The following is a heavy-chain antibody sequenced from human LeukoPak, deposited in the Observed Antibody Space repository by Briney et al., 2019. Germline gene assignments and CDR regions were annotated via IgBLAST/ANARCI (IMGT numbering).Heavy chain of an antibody. D-gene: IGHD1-26*01. Sequence: GASVKVSCKAPGYPFTAFAVHWVRQAPGQRLEWMGWINAGNGDTTYSQKFQGRVTITRNTSISTAYMELSSLRSEDTAVYYCARGEGLDCWGQGTLVTVSS. J-gene: IGHJ4*02. CDR2: INAGNGDT. CDR3: ARGEGLDC. CDR1: GYPFTAFA. V-gene: IGHV1-3*01.